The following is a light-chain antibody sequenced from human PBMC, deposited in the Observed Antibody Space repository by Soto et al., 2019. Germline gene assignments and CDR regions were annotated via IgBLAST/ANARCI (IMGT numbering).Light chain of an antibody. CDR1: QSISSY. CDR2: AAS. V-gene: IGKV1-39*01. J-gene: IGKJ1*01. CDR3: QQGYSTPPT. Sequence: DIQMTQSPSSLSASVGDRVTITCRASQSISSYLNWYQQKPGKAPKLLIYAASSLQSGVPSRFSGSGSGTDFTLTISSLPPEDFAAYYCQQGYSTPPTFGQGTKVEIK.